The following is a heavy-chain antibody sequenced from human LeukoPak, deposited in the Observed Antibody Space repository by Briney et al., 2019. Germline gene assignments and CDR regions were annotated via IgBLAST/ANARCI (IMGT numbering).Heavy chain of an antibody. CDR2: INPNSGGT. CDR3: VGRLGYCSSTKCPSP. CDR1: GYTFTSYY. J-gene: IGHJ3*01. Sequence: ASVKVSCKASGYTFTSYYIHWVRQAPGQGLEWMGRINPNSGGTNYAQRFQGRVTMTRDTSINTAYMELSKLSSDDTAVYYCVGRLGYCSSTKCPSPWGQGTMVTVSS. V-gene: IGHV1-2*06. D-gene: IGHD2-2*01.